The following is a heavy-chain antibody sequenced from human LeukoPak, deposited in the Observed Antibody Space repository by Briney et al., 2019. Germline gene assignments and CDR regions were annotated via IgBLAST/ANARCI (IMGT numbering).Heavy chain of an antibody. CDR3: ARGSGWNSFDP. Sequence: SETLSLTCTVAGGSIITDLYYWTWILQPAGKVLAWIGRIYSNGWTDYNPPLKSRVSISIDTSKNHFSLKMSLATAADTALYYCARGSGWNSFDPWGQGTLVTVSS. V-gene: IGHV4-61*02. CDR2: IYSNGWT. D-gene: IGHD6-19*01. CDR1: GGSIITDLYY. J-gene: IGHJ5*02.